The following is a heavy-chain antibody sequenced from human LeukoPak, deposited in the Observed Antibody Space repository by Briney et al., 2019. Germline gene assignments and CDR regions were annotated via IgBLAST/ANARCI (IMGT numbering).Heavy chain of an antibody. D-gene: IGHD4-17*01. Sequence: GGSLRLSCAASGFTFSDYEINWVRQAPGKGLEWVSCTSTSGSTTYYADSVKGRFTISRDNAKNSLYLQMNSLRAEDTAVYYCASKPNTVTTREGINWFDPWGQGTLVTVSS. CDR3: ASKPNTVTTREGINWFDP. J-gene: IGHJ5*02. CDR1: GFTFSDYE. V-gene: IGHV3-48*03. CDR2: TSTSGSTT.